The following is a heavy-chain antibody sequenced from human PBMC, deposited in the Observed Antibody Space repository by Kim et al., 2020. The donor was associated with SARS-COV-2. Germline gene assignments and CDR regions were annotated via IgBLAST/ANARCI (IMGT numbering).Heavy chain of an antibody. J-gene: IGHJ4*02. CDR1: GSTFPDYT. CDR2: INTGSGNT. CDR3: AREARYTELDY. D-gene: IGHD5-18*01. Sequence: ASVKVSCKTSGSTFPDYTLHWVRQAPGQSLEWVGWINTGSGNTKYSANFQGRATITRDTSASTLYMELSGLRFEDTAVYYCAREARYTELDYWGQGTLVTVSS. V-gene: IGHV1-3*04.